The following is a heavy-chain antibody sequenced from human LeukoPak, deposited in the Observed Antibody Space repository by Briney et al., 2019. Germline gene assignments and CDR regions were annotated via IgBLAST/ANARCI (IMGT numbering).Heavy chain of an antibody. CDR1: GFTFSSYG. CDR3: ARVNVDTAMGTLDY. Sequence: GGTLRLSCAASGFTFSSYGMSWVRQAPGKGLEWVSAFSGSGGSTYYADSVKGRFTISRDNAKNSLYLQMNSLRAEDTAVYYCARVNVDTAMGTLDYWGQGTLVTVSS. D-gene: IGHD5-18*01. CDR2: FSGSGGST. J-gene: IGHJ4*02. V-gene: IGHV3-23*01.